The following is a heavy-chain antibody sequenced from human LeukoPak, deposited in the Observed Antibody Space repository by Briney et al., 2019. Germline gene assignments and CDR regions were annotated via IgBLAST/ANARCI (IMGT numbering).Heavy chain of an antibody. CDR2: ISNDGSKK. D-gene: IGHD1/OR15-1a*01. J-gene: IGHJ4*02. CDR3: ARATRTGTII. Sequence: GRSLRLSCAASGFTFSSYAIHWVRQAPGKGLEWVTVISNDGSKKSYADSVKGRFIISRDDSKNTVYLQMSSLRPEDTAMFYCARATRTGTIIWGPGTQVTVSS. CDR1: GFTFSSYA. V-gene: IGHV3-30*15.